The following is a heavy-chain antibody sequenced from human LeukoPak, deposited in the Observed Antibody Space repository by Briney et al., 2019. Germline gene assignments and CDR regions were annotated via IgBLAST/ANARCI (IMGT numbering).Heavy chain of an antibody. CDR1: GYTFTRYY. V-gene: IGHV1-46*01. CDR2: INPSSGST. J-gene: IGHJ5*02. CDR3: ARGRIVGTTERLFDP. Sequence: ASVKVSCKASGYTFTRYYMHWVRQAPAQGLEWMGIINPSSGSTSYAQKFQGRVTVTRDTSTSTVYMDLSSLRSEDTAVYYCARGRIVGTTERLFDPWGQGTLVTVSS. D-gene: IGHD1-26*01.